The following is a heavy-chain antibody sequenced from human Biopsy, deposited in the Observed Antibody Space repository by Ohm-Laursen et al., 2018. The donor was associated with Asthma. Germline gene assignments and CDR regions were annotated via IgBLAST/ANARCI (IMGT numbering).Heavy chain of an antibody. CDR1: GGSIRSHD. CDR2: VSHTGST. J-gene: IGHJ5*02. V-gene: IGHV4-59*07. Sequence: SDTLSLTCTVSGGSIRSHDWTWIRLPPGKGLEYIGDVSHTGSTNYNPSLKSRVTMSLDTSKSQFSLRLTSVTPADTAVYYCARLADCSGGACYSYGWFDPWGQGTLVIVSS. D-gene: IGHD2-15*01. CDR3: ARLADCSGGACYSYGWFDP.